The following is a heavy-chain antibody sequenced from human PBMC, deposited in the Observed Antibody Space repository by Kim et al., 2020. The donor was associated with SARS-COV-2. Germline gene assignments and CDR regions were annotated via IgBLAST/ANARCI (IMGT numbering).Heavy chain of an antibody. CDR1: GFTFSNAW. CDR3: TTDLWFGESKKSP. Sequence: GGSLRLSCAASGFTFSNAWMSWVRQAPGKGLEWVGRIKSKTDGGTTDYAAPVKGRFTISRDDSKNTLYLQMNSLKTEDTAVYYCTTDLWFGESKKSPWGQGTLVTVSS. J-gene: IGHJ5*02. V-gene: IGHV3-15*01. CDR2: IKSKTDGGTT. D-gene: IGHD3-10*01.